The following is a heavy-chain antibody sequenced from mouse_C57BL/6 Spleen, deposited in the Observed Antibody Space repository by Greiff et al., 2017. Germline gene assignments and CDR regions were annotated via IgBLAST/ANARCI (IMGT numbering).Heavy chain of an antibody. Sequence: VQLKQSVAELVRPGASVKLSCTASGFNIKNTYMHWVKQRPEQGLEWIGRIDPANGNTKYAPKFQGKATITADTSSNTAYLQLSSLTSEDTAIYYCASFYYGNYGAYAMDYWGQGTSVTVSS. CDR2: IDPANGNT. J-gene: IGHJ4*01. CDR1: GFNIKNTY. V-gene: IGHV14-3*01. D-gene: IGHD2-1*01. CDR3: ASFYYGNYGAYAMDY.